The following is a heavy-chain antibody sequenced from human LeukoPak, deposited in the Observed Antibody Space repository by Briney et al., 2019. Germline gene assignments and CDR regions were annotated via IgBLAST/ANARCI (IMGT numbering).Heavy chain of an antibody. CDR3: ARDGRFGELLDY. V-gene: IGHV1-18*01. J-gene: IGHJ4*02. Sequence: ASVKVSCKASGYTFTIYGISWVRKAPGQGLEWMGWISAYNGNTNYAQKFQDRVTMTTDTSTSTAYMELRSLRSDDTAVYYCARDGRFGELLDYWGQGTLVTVSS. D-gene: IGHD3-10*01. CDR2: ISAYNGNT. CDR1: GYTFTIYG.